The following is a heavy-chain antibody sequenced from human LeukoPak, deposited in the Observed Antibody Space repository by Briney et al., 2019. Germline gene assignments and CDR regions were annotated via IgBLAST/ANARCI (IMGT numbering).Heavy chain of an antibody. J-gene: IGHJ5*02. CDR1: GGSISSYY. Sequence: SETLSLTCTVSGGSISSYYWSWIRQPAGKALEWSGRIYTSGSTNYNPPLKSRVTISVDKSKNQFSLKLSSVTAADTAVYYCARDLRLWFGELWYNWFDPWGQGTLVTVSS. V-gene: IGHV4-4*07. D-gene: IGHD3-10*01. CDR2: IYTSGST. CDR3: ARDLRLWFGELWYNWFDP.